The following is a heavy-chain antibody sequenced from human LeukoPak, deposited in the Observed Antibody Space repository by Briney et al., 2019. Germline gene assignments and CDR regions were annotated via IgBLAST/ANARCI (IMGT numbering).Heavy chain of an antibody. CDR1: GFTFSSYA. Sequence: GGSLRLSCAASGFTFSSYAMSWVRQAPGKGLEWVSAISGSGGSTYYADSVKGRFTISRDNSKNTLYLQMNSLRAEDTAVYYCALILRLGELSPVDYWGQGTLVTVSS. CDR2: ISGSGGST. V-gene: IGHV3-23*01. CDR3: ALILRLGELSPVDY. D-gene: IGHD3-16*02. J-gene: IGHJ4*02.